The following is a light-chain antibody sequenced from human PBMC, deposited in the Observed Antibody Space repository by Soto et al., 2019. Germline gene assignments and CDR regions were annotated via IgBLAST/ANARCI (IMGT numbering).Light chain of an antibody. CDR3: QHYNSYSEA. CDR1: QSISTY. V-gene: IGKV1-39*01. Sequence: DIQMTQSPSSLSASVGDRVTITCRASQSISTYLNWYQQKPGKAPKLLILVASTLPSGVPSRFSGSGSGTDFTLTISSLQPDDFATYYCQHYNSYSEAFGQGTKVDI. J-gene: IGKJ1*01. CDR2: VAS.